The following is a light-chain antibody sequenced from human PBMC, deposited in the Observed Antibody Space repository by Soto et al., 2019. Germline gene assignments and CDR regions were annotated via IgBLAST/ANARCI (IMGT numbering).Light chain of an antibody. CDR2: WAS. V-gene: IGKV4-1*01. CDR3: QQYYRAPYT. CDR1: QSILYGSNNKNY. Sequence: DIVMTQSPDSLAVSLGERATINCKSSQSILYGSNNKNYLAWYRQRPGQPPELLISWASTRESGVSDRFSGSESGTDFTLTISSLQAEDVALYYWQQYYRAPYTFGQGTKLEFK. J-gene: IGKJ2*01.